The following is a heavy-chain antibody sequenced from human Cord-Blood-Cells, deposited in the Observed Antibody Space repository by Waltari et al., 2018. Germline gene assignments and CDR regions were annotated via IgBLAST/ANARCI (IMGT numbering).Heavy chain of an antibody. D-gene: IGHD3-3*01. Sequence: QINLKESGPTLVKPTQTLTLTCTFSGFSLSTSGVGVGWIRQPPGKALEWLALIYWDDDKRYSPSLKSRLTITKDTSKNQVVLTMTNMDPVDTATYYCAHRLTIFGVVTHDAFDIWGQGTMVTVSS. CDR3: AHRLTIFGVVTHDAFDI. V-gene: IGHV2-5*02. J-gene: IGHJ3*02. CDR1: GFSLSTSGVG. CDR2: IYWDDDK.